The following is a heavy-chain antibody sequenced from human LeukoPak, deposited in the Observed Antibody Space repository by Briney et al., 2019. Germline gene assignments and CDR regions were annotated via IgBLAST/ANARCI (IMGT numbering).Heavy chain of an antibody. Sequence: SETLSLTCTVSGGSISSYYWSWIRQPAGKGLEWIGRIYTSGSTNYNLSLKSRVTMSVDTSKNQFSLKLSSVTAADTAVYYCAREADSSGYSLYYFDYWGQGTLVTVSS. J-gene: IGHJ4*02. CDR1: GGSISSYY. CDR3: AREADSSGYSLYYFDY. D-gene: IGHD3-22*01. CDR2: IYTSGST. V-gene: IGHV4-4*07.